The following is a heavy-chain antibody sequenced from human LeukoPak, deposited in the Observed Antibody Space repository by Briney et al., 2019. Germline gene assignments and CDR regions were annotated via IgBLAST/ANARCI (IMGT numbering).Heavy chain of an antibody. V-gene: IGHV4-34*01. D-gene: IGHD5-18*01. J-gene: IGHJ4*02. CDR1: GGSFSGYF. CDR2: INHSGST. CDR3: ARVGSYGQYYFDY. Sequence: PSETLSLTCGVYGGSFSGYFWSWIRQPPGKGLEWIGEINHSGSTNYNPSLKSRVTISVDTSKNQFSLKLSSVTAADTAVYYCARVGSYGQYYFDYWGQGTLVTVSS.